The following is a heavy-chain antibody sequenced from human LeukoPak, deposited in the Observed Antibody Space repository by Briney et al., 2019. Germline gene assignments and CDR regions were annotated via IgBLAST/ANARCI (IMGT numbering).Heavy chain of an antibody. D-gene: IGHD3-9*01. Sequence: GGSLRLSCAASGFTFSSYSMNWVRQAPGKGPEWVSSISSSSSYIYYADSVKGRFTISRDNAKNSLYLQMNSLRAEDTAVYYCARDDILTGYDYWGQGTLVTVSS. CDR3: ARDDILTGYDY. CDR1: GFTFSSYS. CDR2: ISSSSSYI. J-gene: IGHJ4*02. V-gene: IGHV3-21*01.